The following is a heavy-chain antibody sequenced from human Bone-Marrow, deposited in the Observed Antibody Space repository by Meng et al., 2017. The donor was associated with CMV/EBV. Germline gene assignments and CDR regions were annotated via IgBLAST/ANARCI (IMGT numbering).Heavy chain of an antibody. CDR1: GYTFTSYY. V-gene: IGHV1-18*04. Sequence: ASVKVSCKASGYTFTSYYISWVRQAPGQGLEWMGWISAYNGNTNYAQKLQGRVTMTTDTSTSTAYMELRRLRSDDTAVYYCARETGGGGNASAFDIWGHGTMVPVSS. J-gene: IGHJ3*02. CDR3: ARETGGGGNASAFDI. D-gene: IGHD3-16*01. CDR2: ISAYNGNT.